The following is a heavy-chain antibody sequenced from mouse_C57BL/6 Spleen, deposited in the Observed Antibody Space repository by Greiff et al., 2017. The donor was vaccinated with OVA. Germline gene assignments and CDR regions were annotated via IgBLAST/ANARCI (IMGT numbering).Heavy chain of an antibody. CDR1: GYTFTSYW. D-gene: IGHD2-2*01. Sequence: VQLQQSGAELVRPGSSVKLSCKASGYTFTSYWMHWVKQRPIQGLDWIGNIDPSDSETHYNQKFKDKATLTVDKSSSTAYMQLSSLTSEDSAVYYCARRSIYYGYDWYFDVWGTGTTVTVSS. CDR2: IDPSDSET. J-gene: IGHJ1*03. V-gene: IGHV1-52*01. CDR3: ARRSIYYGYDWYFDV.